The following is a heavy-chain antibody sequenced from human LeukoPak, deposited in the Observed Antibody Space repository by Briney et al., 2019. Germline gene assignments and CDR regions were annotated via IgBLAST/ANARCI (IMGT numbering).Heavy chain of an antibody. CDR3: ARHYSSGSYYRY. D-gene: IGHD3-10*01. CDR2: INHSGST. J-gene: IGHJ4*02. CDR1: GGSSSGYY. Sequence: PSETLSLTCAVYGGSSSGYYWSWIRQPPGKGLEWIGEINHSGSTNYNPSLKSRVTISLDTSKNQFSLKLSSVTAADTAVYYCARHYSSGSYYRYWGQGTLVTVSS. V-gene: IGHV4-34*01.